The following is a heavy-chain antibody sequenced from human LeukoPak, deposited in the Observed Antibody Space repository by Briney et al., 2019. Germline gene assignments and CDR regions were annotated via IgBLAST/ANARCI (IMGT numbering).Heavy chain of an antibody. CDR3: ARSGGNYYSI. V-gene: IGHV5-51*01. CDR1: GYRFTSYW. J-gene: IGHJ3*02. D-gene: IGHD1-26*01. CDR2: IYPGDSDT. Sequence: AESLKISCKGSGYRFTSYWIGWVRQMPGKGLEWMGIIYPGDSDTIYSPSFQGQVTISADKSNSTANLQWSSLKASDTAMYYCARSGGNYYSIWGQGTMVTVSS.